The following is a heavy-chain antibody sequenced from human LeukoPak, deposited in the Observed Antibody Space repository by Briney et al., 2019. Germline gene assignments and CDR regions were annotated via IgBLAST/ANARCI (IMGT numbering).Heavy chain of an antibody. D-gene: IGHD3-22*01. CDR3: ARESQWTYYDSSYYFDY. V-gene: IGHV4-34*01. J-gene: IGHJ4*02. Sequence: SETLSLTCAVYGGSFSGYYWSWIRQPPGKGLEWIGEINHSGSTNYNPSLKSRVTISVDTSKNQFSLKLSSVTAADTAVYYCARESQWTYYDSSYYFDYWGQGTLVTVSS. CDR2: INHSGST. CDR1: GGSFSGYY.